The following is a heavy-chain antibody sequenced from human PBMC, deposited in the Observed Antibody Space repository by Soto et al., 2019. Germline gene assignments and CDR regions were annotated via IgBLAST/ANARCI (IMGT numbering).Heavy chain of an antibody. V-gene: IGHV4-59*08. J-gene: IGHJ3*02. CDR3: ARQSSNYDILTGYGGNYFDI. D-gene: IGHD3-9*01. CDR1: GGSISNYY. Sequence: PSETLSLTCTVSGGSISNYYWSWIGQPPGKGLEWIGYIYYSGSTNYNPSLKSRVTISVDTSKNQFSLKLSSVTAADTAVYYCARQSSNYDILTGYGGNYFDIWGQGTMVTVSS. CDR2: IYYSGST.